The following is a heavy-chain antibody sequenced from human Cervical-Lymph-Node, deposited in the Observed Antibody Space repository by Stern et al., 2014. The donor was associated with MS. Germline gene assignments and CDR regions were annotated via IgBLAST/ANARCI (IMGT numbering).Heavy chain of an antibody. CDR3: AREVESKGDYFDY. D-gene: IGHD1-1*01. J-gene: IGHJ4*02. Sequence: QVQLQQWGAGLLKPSETLSLTCAVYGGSLSGYYWSWIRQPPGKGLEWIGENNHSGSTISTPSPKSRINISVDTSTNKFSLILRSVTAADTAVYFCAREVESKGDYFDYWGQGTLVTVSS. V-gene: IGHV4-34*01. CDR1: GGSLSGYY. CDR2: NNHSGST.